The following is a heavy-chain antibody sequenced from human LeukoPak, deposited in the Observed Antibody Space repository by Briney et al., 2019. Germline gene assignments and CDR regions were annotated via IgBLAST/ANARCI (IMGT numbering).Heavy chain of an antibody. CDR1: GFTFSSYG. D-gene: IGHD2-2*01. CDR2: IRYDGSNK. Sequence: GGSLRLSCAASGFTFSSYGMHWVRQAPGKGLEWVAFIRYDGSNKYYADSVKGRFTISRDNSKNTLYLQMNSLRAEDTAVYYCARSPIVVVPAAIMGVYWGQGTLVTVSS. J-gene: IGHJ4*02. V-gene: IGHV3-30*02. CDR3: ARSPIVVVPAAIMGVY.